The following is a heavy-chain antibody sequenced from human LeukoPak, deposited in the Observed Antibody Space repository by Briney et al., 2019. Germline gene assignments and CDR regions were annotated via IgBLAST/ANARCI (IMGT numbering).Heavy chain of an antibody. J-gene: IGHJ3*02. CDR1: GFTFDDYA. CDR2: ISWNSGSI. CDR3: AKDLGYYDSSGYDAFDI. Sequence: GGSLRLSCAASGFTFDDYAMHWVRQAPGKGLEWVSGISWNSGSIGYADSVKGRFTISRDNAKNSLYLQMNSLRAEDTALYYYAKDLGYYDSSGYDAFDIWGQGTMVTVSS. D-gene: IGHD3-22*01. V-gene: IGHV3-9*01.